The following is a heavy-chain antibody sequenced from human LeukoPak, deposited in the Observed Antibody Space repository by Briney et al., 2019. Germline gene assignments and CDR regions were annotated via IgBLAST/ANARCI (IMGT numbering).Heavy chain of an antibody. V-gene: IGHV1-46*01. Sequence: SVKXSCKASGYNFSIHWMHWVRQAPGQGLEWVGIINPSGTFTSYAQKLQGRVTVTRDMSTSTVYMELSNLRSEDTAVYYCXRXXSXEXELLSGWWFDPWGQGTLVTVSS. CDR2: INPSGTFT. CDR1: GYNFSIHW. J-gene: IGHJ5*02. CDR3: XRXXSXEXELLSGWWFDP. D-gene: IGHD1-26*01.